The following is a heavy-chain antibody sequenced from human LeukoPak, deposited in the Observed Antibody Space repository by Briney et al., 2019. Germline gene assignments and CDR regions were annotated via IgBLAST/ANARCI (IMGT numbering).Heavy chain of an antibody. CDR2: ISGSGGST. J-gene: IGHJ6*04. D-gene: IGHD2-2*01. V-gene: IGHV3-23*01. Sequence: PGGSLRLSCAASGFTFSSYAMSWVRQAPGKGLEWVSAISGSGGSTYYADSVKGRFTISRDNSKNTLYLQTNSLRAEDTAVYYCASEVGYCSSTSCYGMYYYYYGMDVWGKGTTVTVSP. CDR3: ASEVGYCSSTSCYGMYYYYYGMDV. CDR1: GFTFSSYA.